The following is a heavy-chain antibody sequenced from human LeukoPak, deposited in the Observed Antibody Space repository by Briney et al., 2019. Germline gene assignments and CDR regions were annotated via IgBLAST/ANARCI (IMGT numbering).Heavy chain of an antibody. V-gene: IGHV3-33*06. CDR2: MIYDGSEK. J-gene: IGHJ4*02. Sequence: QSGGSLRLSCEASGFTLSSYVMHWVRQAPGKGLEWVAVMIYDGSEKYYADAVKGRFTISRDTSKNTLYLQMNSLRAEDTAVYYCAKNGVYNSGCCYYFDYWGQGTLVTVSS. D-gene: IGHD3-10*01. CDR3: AKNGVYNSGCCYYFDY. CDR1: GFTLSSYV.